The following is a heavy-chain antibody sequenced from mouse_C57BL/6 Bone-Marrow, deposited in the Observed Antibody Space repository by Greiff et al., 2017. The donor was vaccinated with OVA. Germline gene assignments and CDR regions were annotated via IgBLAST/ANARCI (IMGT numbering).Heavy chain of an antibody. Sequence: EVQLQQSGPELVKPGASVKISCKASGYTFTDYYMNWVKQSHGKSLEWIGDINPNNGGTSYNQKFKGKATLTGDKSSSKAYMGRRSLASEDSAVYYCARSDYEDYWGQGTTLTVSS. CDR3: ARSDYEDY. D-gene: IGHD2-4*01. CDR1: GYTFTDYY. V-gene: IGHV1-26*01. CDR2: INPNNGGT. J-gene: IGHJ2*01.